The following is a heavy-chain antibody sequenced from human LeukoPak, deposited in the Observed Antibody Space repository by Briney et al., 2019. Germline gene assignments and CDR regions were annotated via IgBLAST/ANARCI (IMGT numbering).Heavy chain of an antibody. D-gene: IGHD4-17*01. J-gene: IGHJ4*02. CDR3: ARDSTVSDFDY. CDR1: GFTFSSYW. Sequence: GRSLRLSCAASGFTFSSYWMHWVRQAPGKGLVWVSRIKIDGSGTGYADSVKGRFTISRDNAKNTLYLQMNSLRADDTAVYYCARDSTVSDFDYWGQGTLVTVSS. CDR2: IKIDGSGT. V-gene: IGHV3-74*01.